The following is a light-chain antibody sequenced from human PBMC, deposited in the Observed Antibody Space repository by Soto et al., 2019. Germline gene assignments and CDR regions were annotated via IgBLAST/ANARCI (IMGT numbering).Light chain of an antibody. Sequence: QSVLTQPASVSGSPGQSITISCTGTSRDVGIYNYVPWYQQHPGKAPKLMIYEVSNRPSGVSHRFSGSKSDNTASLTISGLQTDDEADYYCSSYTSSRTLVFGTGTKVTVL. CDR1: SRDVGIYNY. J-gene: IGLJ1*01. CDR2: EVS. CDR3: SSYTSSRTLV. V-gene: IGLV2-14*01.